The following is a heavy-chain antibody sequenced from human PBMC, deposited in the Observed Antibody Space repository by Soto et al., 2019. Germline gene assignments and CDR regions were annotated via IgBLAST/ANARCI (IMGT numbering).Heavy chain of an antibody. J-gene: IGHJ4*02. Sequence: PGGSLRLSCAASGFTFSDYYMTWIRQAPGKGLEWVSYISSSSYTNYADSARGRFTISRDNAENSVYLEMDSLRAEDTALYYCARDVDADFRTDFDYWGRGTLVTVSS. V-gene: IGHV3-11*05. CDR1: GFTFSDYY. CDR3: ARDVDADFRTDFDY. D-gene: IGHD4-17*01. CDR2: ISSSSYT.